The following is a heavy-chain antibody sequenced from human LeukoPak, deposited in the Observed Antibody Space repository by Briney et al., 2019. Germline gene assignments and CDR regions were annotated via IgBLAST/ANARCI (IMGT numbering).Heavy chain of an antibody. CDR1: GFSFSNYG. J-gene: IGHJ4*02. CDR2: ISHDGTNQ. Sequence: GGSLRLSCAASGFSFSNYGIHWVRQAPGKGLEWVAAISHDGTNQYYTDSAKGRFTISRDNSKNTVFLQINSLRAEDTAVYYCGEGGSTDWFAWLDSWGQGTLVTVSS. D-gene: IGHD3-9*01. V-gene: IGHV3-30*18. CDR3: GEGGSTDWFAWLDS.